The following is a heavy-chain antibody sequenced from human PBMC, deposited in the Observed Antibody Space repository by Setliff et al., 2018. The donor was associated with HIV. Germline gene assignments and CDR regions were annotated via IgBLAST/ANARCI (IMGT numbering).Heavy chain of an antibody. Sequence: GGSLRLSCVASGFTFRDFAMHWVRQAPGEGLEWVSAISYDARSIQYADSVKGRFTISRDNSKNTLYLQVDSLRPDDTAVYYCASARIPTGGTSTSFDFWGQGTLVTVSS. D-gene: IGHD1-1*01. CDR1: GFTFRDFA. CDR3: ASARIPTGGTSTSFDF. J-gene: IGHJ4*02. CDR2: ISYDARSI. V-gene: IGHV3-30*04.